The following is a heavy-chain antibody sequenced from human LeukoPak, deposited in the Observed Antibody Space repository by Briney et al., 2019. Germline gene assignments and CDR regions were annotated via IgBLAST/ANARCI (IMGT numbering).Heavy chain of an antibody. J-gene: IGHJ4*02. D-gene: IGHD3-10*01. CDR3: ARARITMVRGVIRRPTYYFDY. V-gene: IGHV3-7*01. CDR1: GFTFSSYW. CDR2: IKQDGSEK. Sequence: GGCLRLSCAASGFTFSSYWMSWVRQAPGKGLEWVANIKQDGSEKYYVDSVKGRFTISRDNAKNSLYLQTNSLRAEDTAVYYCARARITMVRGVIRRPTYYFDYWGQGTLVTVSS.